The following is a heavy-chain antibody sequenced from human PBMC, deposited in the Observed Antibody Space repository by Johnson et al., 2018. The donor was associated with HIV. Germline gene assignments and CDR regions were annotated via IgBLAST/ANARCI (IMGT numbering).Heavy chain of an antibody. J-gene: IGHJ3*02. Sequence: VQLVESGGGLVQPGGSLRLSCAASGFTFSSYAMSWVRQAPGKGLEWVSAISGSGGSTYYADSVKGRFTISRANSKNTLYLQMNSLKTEDTAVYYWTTERYSSGWYLGGAFDIWGQGTMVTVSS. CDR3: TTERYSSGWYLGGAFDI. CDR2: ISGSGGST. V-gene: IGHV3-23*04. D-gene: IGHD6-19*01. CDR1: GFTFSSYA.